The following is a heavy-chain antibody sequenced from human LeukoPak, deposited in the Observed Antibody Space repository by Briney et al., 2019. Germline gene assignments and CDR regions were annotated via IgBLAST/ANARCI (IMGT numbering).Heavy chain of an antibody. CDR2: FDPEDGET. V-gene: IGHV1-24*01. D-gene: IGHD6-19*01. Sequence: ASVKVSCKVSGYTLTESSMHWVRQAPGKGLEWMGGFDPEDGETIYAQKFQGRVTMTEDTSTDTAYMELSSLRSEDTAVYYCATKAPSSRYYFDYWGQGTLVTVSS. CDR3: ATKAPSSRYYFDY. J-gene: IGHJ4*02. CDR1: GYTLTESS.